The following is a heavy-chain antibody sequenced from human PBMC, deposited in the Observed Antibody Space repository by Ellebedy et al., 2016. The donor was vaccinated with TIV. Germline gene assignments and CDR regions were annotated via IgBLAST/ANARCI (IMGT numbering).Heavy chain of an antibody. Sequence: AASVKVSCKASGGTFISYGISWVRQAPGQGLEWMGGIIPIFATPNYAQKFQGRVTIIADESTSTGYMELSSLRSEDTAVYYCARATAVGYSYGHRPYHYFDFWGQGTLVTVSS. CDR2: IIPIFATP. J-gene: IGHJ4*02. CDR3: ARATAVGYSYGHRPYHYFDF. D-gene: IGHD5-18*01. V-gene: IGHV1-69*13. CDR1: GGTFISYG.